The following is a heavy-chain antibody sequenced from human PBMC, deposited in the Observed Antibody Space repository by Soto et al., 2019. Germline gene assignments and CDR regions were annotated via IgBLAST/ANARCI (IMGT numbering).Heavy chain of an antibody. J-gene: IGHJ6*02. V-gene: IGHV3-30*18. CDR1: GFTFSSYG. Sequence: GGSLRLSCAASGFTFSSYGMHWVRQAPGKGLEWVAVISYDGSNKYYADSVKGRFTISRDNSKNTLYLQMNSLRAEDTAVYYCAKDLVTMIVRASMDVWGQGTTVTVSS. CDR3: AKDLVTMIVRASMDV. D-gene: IGHD3-22*01. CDR2: ISYDGSNK.